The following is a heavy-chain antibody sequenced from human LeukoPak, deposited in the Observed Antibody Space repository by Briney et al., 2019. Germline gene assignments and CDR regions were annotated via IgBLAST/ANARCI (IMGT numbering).Heavy chain of an antibody. CDR1: GYTFTGYY. V-gene: IGHV1-2*02. J-gene: IGHJ6*03. CDR3: ARDTRCSSSWYAGYYYYMDV. CDR2: INPNSGGT. D-gene: IGHD6-13*01. Sequence: APVKVSCKASGYTFTGYYMHWVRQAPGQGLEWMGWINPNSGGTNYAQKFQGRVTMTRDTSISTAYMELSRLRSDDTAVYYCARDTRCSSSWYAGYYYYMDVWGKGTTVTVSS.